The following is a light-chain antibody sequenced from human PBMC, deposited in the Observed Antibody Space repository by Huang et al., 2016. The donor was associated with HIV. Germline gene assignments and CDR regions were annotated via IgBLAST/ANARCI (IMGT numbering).Light chain of an antibody. V-gene: IGKV1-39*01. J-gene: IGKJ1*01. CDR2: SAS. Sequence: DIQMTQSPSSLSASVGDRVTIACRASQSIRKFLNLYQQKPGEAPKLLMHSASSLQSDLPSRVSGSWSGTDFTLNITNLQTEDFATYYCQQTDNIPRTFGQGTKVVIK. CDR3: QQTDNIPRT. CDR1: QSIRKF.